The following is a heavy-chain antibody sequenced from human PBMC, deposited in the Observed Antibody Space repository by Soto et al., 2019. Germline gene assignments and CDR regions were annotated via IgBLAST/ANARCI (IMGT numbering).Heavy chain of an antibody. CDR3: AKERPKELVNYYGMDV. J-gene: IGHJ6*02. Sequence: SVKVSCKASGGTFSSYAISWVRQAPGQGLEWMGGIIPIFGTANYAQKFQGRVTIIADESTSTAYMELSSLRSEDTAVYYCAKERPKELVNYYGMDVWGQGTTVTVSS. V-gene: IGHV1-69*13. CDR1: GGTFSSYA. D-gene: IGHD1-7*01. CDR2: IIPIFGTA.